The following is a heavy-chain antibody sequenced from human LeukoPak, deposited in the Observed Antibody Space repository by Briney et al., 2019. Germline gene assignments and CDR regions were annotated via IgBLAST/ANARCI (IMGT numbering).Heavy chain of an antibody. Sequence: GGSLRLSCAAPGFTLSSYGMNWVRQAPGKGLEWVSYISSSTNTMHYADSVKGRFTISRDNSKNTLYLQMNSLRAEDTAVYYCARDYIVVVPAAIGAAFDYWGQGTLVTVSS. CDR3: ARDYIVVVPAAIGAAFDY. V-gene: IGHV3-48*01. J-gene: IGHJ4*02. D-gene: IGHD2-2*02. CDR1: GFTLSSYG. CDR2: ISSSTNTM.